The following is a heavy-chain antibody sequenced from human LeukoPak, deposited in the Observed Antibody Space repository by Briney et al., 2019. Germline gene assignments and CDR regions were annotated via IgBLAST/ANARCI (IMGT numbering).Heavy chain of an antibody. Sequence: GGSLRLSCAASGFTFSSYWMSWVRQAPGKGLEWVANIKQDGSEKYYVDSVKGRFTISRDNAKNSLYLQMNSLRAEDTAVYYCARTPFAAGYYYYYYYMDVWGKGTTVTVSS. V-gene: IGHV3-7*01. CDR3: ARTPFAAGYYYYYYYMDV. CDR1: GFTFSSYW. D-gene: IGHD2-15*01. J-gene: IGHJ6*03. CDR2: IKQDGSEK.